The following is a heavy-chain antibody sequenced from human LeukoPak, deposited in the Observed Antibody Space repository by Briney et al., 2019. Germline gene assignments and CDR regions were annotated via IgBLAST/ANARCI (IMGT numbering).Heavy chain of an antibody. D-gene: IGHD6-13*01. V-gene: IGHV2-70*11. CDR3: ARILIAAAGTIPLDY. J-gene: IGHJ4*02. CDR2: IDWDDDK. Sequence: ESGPTLVNPXQTLTLTCAFSGFSLSTSGMCVSWIRQPPGKALEWLARIDWDDDKYYSTSLKTRLTISKDTSKNQVVLTMTNMDPVDTATYYCARILIAAAGTIPLDYWGQGTLVTVSS. CDR1: GFSLSTSGMC.